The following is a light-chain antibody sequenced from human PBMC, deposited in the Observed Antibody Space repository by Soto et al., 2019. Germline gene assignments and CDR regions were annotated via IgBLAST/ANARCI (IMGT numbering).Light chain of an antibody. CDR3: QQYYSYPIT. V-gene: IGKV1-33*01. J-gene: IGKJ5*01. Sequence: GDRVTITCQASQDISNYLNWYQQKPGKAPKLLIYDASNLETGVPSRFSGSGSGTDFTFTISSLQSEDFATYYCQQYYSYPITFGQGTRLEIK. CDR2: DAS. CDR1: QDISNY.